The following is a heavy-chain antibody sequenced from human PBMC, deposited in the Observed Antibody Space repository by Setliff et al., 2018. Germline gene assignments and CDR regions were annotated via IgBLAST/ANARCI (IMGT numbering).Heavy chain of an antibody. CDR3: ARGYYDSYARYYVVGDY. CDR2: INPGGGST. Sequence: ASVKVSCKASGYIFTTYGFNWVRQAPGQGLEWMGMINPGGGSTTYAQKFQGRVTMTRDTSTSTVYMELSSLRTEDTAVYYCARGYYDSYARYYVVGDYWGQGTPVTVPQ. CDR1: GYIFTTYG. D-gene: IGHD3-22*01. V-gene: IGHV1-46*01. J-gene: IGHJ4*02.